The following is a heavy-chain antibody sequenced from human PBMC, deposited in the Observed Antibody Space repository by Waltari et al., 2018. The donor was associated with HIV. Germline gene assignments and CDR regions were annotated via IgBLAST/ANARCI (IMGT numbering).Heavy chain of an antibody. J-gene: IGHJ6*02. CDR1: GGSISSYY. Sequence: QVQLQESGPGLVKPSETLSLTCTVSGGSISSYYWSWIRQPPGKGLEWIGYIYYSGSTNYNPSLKSRVTISVDTSKNQFSLKLSSVTAADTAVYYCAREGQLVEGGYYYGMDVWGQGTTVTVSS. CDR3: AREGQLVEGGYYYGMDV. V-gene: IGHV4-59*01. D-gene: IGHD6-6*01. CDR2: IYYSGST.